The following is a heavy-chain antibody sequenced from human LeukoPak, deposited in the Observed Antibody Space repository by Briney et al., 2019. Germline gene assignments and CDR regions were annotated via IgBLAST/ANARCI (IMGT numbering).Heavy chain of an antibody. Sequence: ASVKVSCKVSGYTLTELSMHWVRQAPGKGLEWMGGFDPEDGETIYAQKFQGRVTMTEDTSTDTAYMELSSLRSEDTAVYYCATLRDSSGYYSEDFDYWGQGTLVTVSS. J-gene: IGHJ4*02. D-gene: IGHD3-22*01. V-gene: IGHV1-24*01. CDR1: GYTLTELS. CDR2: FDPEDGET. CDR3: ATLRDSSGYYSEDFDY.